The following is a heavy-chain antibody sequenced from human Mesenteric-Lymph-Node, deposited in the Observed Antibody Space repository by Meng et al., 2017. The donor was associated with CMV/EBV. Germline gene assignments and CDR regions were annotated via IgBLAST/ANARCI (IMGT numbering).Heavy chain of an antibody. D-gene: IGHD3-22*01. Sequence: GESLKISCSASGFTFSRHAMHWVRQAPGKGPEWVATISYDGIKKYYADSVKGRFSVSRDNSKNTLSLQMNSLRAEDTAMYYCARDHLEDSSGYYSYFDNWGQGTLVTVSS. J-gene: IGHJ4*02. CDR3: ARDHLEDSSGYYSYFDN. CDR1: GFTFSRHA. CDR2: ISYDGIKK. V-gene: IGHV3-30-3*01.